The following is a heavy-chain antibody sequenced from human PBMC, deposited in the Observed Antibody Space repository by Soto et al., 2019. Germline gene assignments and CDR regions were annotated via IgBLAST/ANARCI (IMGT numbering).Heavy chain of an antibody. V-gene: IGHV4-30-2*01. D-gene: IGHD2-15*01. Sequence: PSETLSLTCAVYGGSFSGYYWRWIRQPPGKGLEWIGYIYHSGSTYYNPSLKSRVTISVDSSKNQFSLKLSSVTAADTAVYYCARVITVVAANRGWFDPWGQGTLVTVS. CDR2: IYHSGST. CDR1: GGSFSGYY. CDR3: ARVITVVAANRGWFDP. J-gene: IGHJ5*02.